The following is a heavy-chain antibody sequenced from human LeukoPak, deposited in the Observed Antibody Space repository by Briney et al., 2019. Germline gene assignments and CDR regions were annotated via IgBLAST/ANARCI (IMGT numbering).Heavy chain of an antibody. CDR3: ARLKNLWFGEFFQAYDY. CDR1: GGSISNNNYY. D-gene: IGHD3-10*01. J-gene: IGHJ4*02. Sequence: SETLSLTCAVSGGSISNNNYYWSWIRQPPGKGLEWIGEINHSGSTNYNPSLKSRVTISVDTSKNQFSLKLSSVTAADTAAYYCARLKNLWFGEFFQAYDYWGQGTLVTVSS. V-gene: IGHV4-34*01. CDR2: INHSGST.